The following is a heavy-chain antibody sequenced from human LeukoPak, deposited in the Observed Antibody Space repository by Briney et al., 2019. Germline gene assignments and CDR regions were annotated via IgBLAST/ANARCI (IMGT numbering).Heavy chain of an antibody. CDR1: GGSISSDY. CDR3: ARVSGGRYYSFDY. J-gene: IGHJ4*02. CDR2: IYYSGST. Sequence: SETLPLTCSVSGGSISSDYWNWIRQPPGKGLEWIGYIYYSGSTTYNPSLKSRFTIPVDTSQNRFSLKLSSVTAADTAVYYCARVSGGRYYSFDYWGQGILVTVSS. V-gene: IGHV4-59*01. D-gene: IGHD1-26*01.